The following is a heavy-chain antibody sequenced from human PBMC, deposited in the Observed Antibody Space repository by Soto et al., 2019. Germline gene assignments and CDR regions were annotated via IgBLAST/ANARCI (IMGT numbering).Heavy chain of an antibody. CDR2: ISPIFGTA. Sequence: QVQLVQSGAEVKKPGSSVKVSCKASGGTFSSYAISWVRQAPGQGLEWMGGISPIFGTANYAQKFQGRVTINAGESTSTAYMELSSLRSEYTAVYYCERGAVATGVWLYPWGQVTLVTVGS. V-gene: IGHV1-69*01. CDR1: GGTFSSYA. CDR3: ERGAVATGVWLYP. D-gene: IGHD6-19*01. J-gene: IGHJ5*02.